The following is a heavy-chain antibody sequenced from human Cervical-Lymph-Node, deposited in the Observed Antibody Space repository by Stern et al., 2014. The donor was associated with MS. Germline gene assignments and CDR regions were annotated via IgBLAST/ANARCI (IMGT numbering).Heavy chain of an antibody. J-gene: IGHJ4*02. CDR1: GGSISSNNW. D-gene: IGHD6-13*01. V-gene: IGHV4-4*02. CDR2: IHPSGST. CDR3: AESKGAAALDF. Sequence: QLQLQESGPGLVKPSGTLSLTCAVSGGSISSNNWWSWVRQPPGKGLEWIGEIHPSGSTHYSPSLKSRVPISVDESKNQFSLKVSSVTAADTAVYYCAESKGAAALDFWGQGYLVTVSS.